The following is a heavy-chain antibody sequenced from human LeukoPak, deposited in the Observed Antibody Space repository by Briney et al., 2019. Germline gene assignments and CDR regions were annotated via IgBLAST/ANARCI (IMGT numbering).Heavy chain of an antibody. J-gene: IGHJ4*02. CDR2: IKEDGSEK. CDR1: GITFSNYW. D-gene: IGHD6-13*01. Sequence: GGSLRLSCAASGITFSNYWMSWVRQAPGKGLEWVANIKEDGSEKYYVDSVKGRFTISRDNARNSLYLQMNSLRAEDTAVYYCASGRQLGYWGQGTLVTVSS. V-gene: IGHV3-7*01. CDR3: ASGRQLGY.